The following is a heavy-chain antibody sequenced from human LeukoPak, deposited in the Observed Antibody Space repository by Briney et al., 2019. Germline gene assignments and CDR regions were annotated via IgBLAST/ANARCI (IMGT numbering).Heavy chain of an antibody. CDR3: ARHYPPGNWLDP. V-gene: IGHV5-10-1*01. Sequence: GESLKISCQGSGYIFISYWITWVRQMPGKGLEWMGRIDLSDSYTSYSPPFQGHVTISADKSISTAFLEWSSLRASDTAIYYCARHYPPGNWLDPWGQGTLVTVSS. D-gene: IGHD3-10*01. CDR2: IDLSDSYT. J-gene: IGHJ5*02. CDR1: GYIFISYW.